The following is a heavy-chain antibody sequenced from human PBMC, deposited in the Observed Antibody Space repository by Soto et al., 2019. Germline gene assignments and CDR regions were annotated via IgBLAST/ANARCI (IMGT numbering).Heavy chain of an antibody. Sequence: EVQLVESGGGLVKPGGSLTLSCAASGFSFSDAWMSWVRQAPGKGLEWVGRIKVETDGGTTDYAAPVKGRFTVSRDDSKKMVFLQMHSLKTEDTAVYYCTAAPGGNSYYWGQEIMVTVSS. V-gene: IGHV3-15*01. J-gene: IGHJ4*02. CDR1: GFSFSDAW. CDR3: TAAPGGNSYY. CDR2: IKVETDGGTT. D-gene: IGHD2-21*02.